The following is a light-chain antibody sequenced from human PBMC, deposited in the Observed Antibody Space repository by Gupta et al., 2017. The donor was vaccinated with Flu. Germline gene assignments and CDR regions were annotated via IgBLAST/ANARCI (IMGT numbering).Light chain of an antibody. J-gene: IGLJ3*02. CDR1: RSNIGSTY. V-gene: IGLV1-47*01. CDR3: AAWDDNLSGPA. CDR2: RNS. Sequence: QSLLTQPPSVSGTPGQRVTISCAGSRSNIGSTYIYWYQQFPGTAPKVLIQRNSQRPSGVPDRFSGTKSGTSASLVIRGLRSEDEAEYHCAAWDDNLSGPAFGGGTKVTVL.